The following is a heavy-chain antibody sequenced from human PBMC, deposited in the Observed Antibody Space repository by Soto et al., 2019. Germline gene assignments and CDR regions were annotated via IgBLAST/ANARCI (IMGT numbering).Heavy chain of an antibody. J-gene: IGHJ6*02. CDR1: GGTFSSYA. Sequence: QVPLVQSGAEVKKPGSSVKVSCKASGGTFSSYAISWVRQAPGQGLEWMGGIIPIFGTANYAQKFQGRVTITADESTSPAYMELSSLRSEDTAVYYCARERGAYGSSSWGDYYYGMDVWGQGTTVTVSS. CDR3: ARERGAYGSSSWGDYYYGMDV. CDR2: IIPIFGTA. V-gene: IGHV1-69*12. D-gene: IGHD6-6*01.